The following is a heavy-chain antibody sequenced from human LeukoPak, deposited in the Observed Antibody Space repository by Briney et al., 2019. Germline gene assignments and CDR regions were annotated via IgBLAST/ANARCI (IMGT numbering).Heavy chain of an antibody. V-gene: IGHV3-30*04. J-gene: IGHJ4*02. D-gene: IGHD3-22*01. CDR2: ISYDGSNK. Sequence: GGSLRLSCAAPGFTFSSYAMHWVRQAPGKGLEWVAVISYDGSNKYYADSVKGRFTISRDNSKNTLYLQMNSLRAEDTAVYYCARPHGWRLLQNYFDYWGQGTLVTASS. CDR3: ARPHGWRLLQNYFDY. CDR1: GFTFSSYA.